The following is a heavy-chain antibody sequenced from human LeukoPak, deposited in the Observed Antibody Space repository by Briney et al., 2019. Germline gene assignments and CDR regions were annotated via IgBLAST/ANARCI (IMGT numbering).Heavy chain of an antibody. V-gene: IGHV3-74*01. CDR1: GFTFSTFW. Sequence: PGGSLRLSCAASGFTFSTFWMHWVRQAPGKGLVWVSRINTDGSSTIYADSVKGRFTISRDNAKNSLYLQMNSLRAEDTAVYYCARVQWELRGVGSYFDYWGQGTLVTVSS. J-gene: IGHJ4*02. CDR2: INTDGSST. D-gene: IGHD1-26*01. CDR3: ARVQWELRGVGSYFDY.